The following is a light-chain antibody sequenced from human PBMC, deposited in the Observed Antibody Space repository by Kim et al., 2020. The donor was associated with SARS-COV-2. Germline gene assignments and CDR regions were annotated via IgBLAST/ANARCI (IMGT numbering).Light chain of an antibody. CDR3: QQYNGYSRT. Sequence: DIQMTQSPSTLSASIGDRVTITCRASQSIGIWLAWYQQKPGRAPKLLMYRTSNLENGVPSRFSGSGSGTEFTLTINSLQPDDFATYYCQQYNGYSRTFGQGTKVDIK. J-gene: IGKJ1*01. V-gene: IGKV1-5*03. CDR1: QSIGIW. CDR2: RTS.